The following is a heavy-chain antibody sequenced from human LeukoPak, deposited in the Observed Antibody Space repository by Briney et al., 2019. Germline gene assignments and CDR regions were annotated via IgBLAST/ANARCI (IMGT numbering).Heavy chain of an antibody. CDR3: AEARLYQLPYPNFDY. Sequence: GGSLRLSCAASGFTFSSYAMSWVRQAPGQGLEWVSAISGSGGSTYYADSVKGRFTISRDNSKNTLYLQMNSLRAEDTAVYYCAEARLYQLPYPNFDYWGQGTLVTVSS. CDR1: GFTFSSYA. CDR2: ISGSGGST. D-gene: IGHD2-2*01. V-gene: IGHV3-23*01. J-gene: IGHJ4*02.